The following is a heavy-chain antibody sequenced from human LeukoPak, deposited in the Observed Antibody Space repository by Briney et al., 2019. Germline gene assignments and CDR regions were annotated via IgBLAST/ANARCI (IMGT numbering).Heavy chain of an antibody. CDR1: GFSVSGNY. CDR3: AREMPGHRYYDSSPLGY. Sequence: GGSLRLSCAASGFSVSGNYMAGVRQAPGKGLEWVSVIYRSGNTYYADPVKGRFTISSDNSRNTLHLQMNSLRVEDTAVYYCAREMPGHRYYDSSPLGYWGQGTLVTVSS. CDR2: IYRSGNT. J-gene: IGHJ4*02. D-gene: IGHD3-22*01. V-gene: IGHV3-53*01.